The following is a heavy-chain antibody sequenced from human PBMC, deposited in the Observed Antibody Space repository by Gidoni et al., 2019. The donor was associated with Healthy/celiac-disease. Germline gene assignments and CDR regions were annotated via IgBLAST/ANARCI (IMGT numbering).Heavy chain of an antibody. Sequence: QVHLVQSGAEVTKPCSSVKVSCKASGVTFSSSAISWVRPAPGHGLEWMGGIIPIFGTANYAQKFQGRVTINADESTSTDYMELSSLRSEETAVYYCAREHIVVVTAMRGGFDPWGQGTLVTVSS. D-gene: IGHD2-21*02. J-gene: IGHJ5*02. CDR2: IIPIFGTA. CDR3: AREHIVVVTAMRGGFDP. V-gene: IGHV1-69*01. CDR1: GVTFSSSA.